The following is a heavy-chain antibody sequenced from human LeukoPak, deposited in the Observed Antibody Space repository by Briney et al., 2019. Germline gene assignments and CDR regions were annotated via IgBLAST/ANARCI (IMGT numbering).Heavy chain of an antibody. J-gene: IGHJ4*02. CDR2: IRYDGSNK. CDR1: GFTFSSYG. CDR3: ARDIYYYDSSGYYFPGGSDY. Sequence: GGSLRLSCAASGFTFSSYGMHWVRQAPGKGLEWVAFIRYDGSNKYYADSVKGRFTISRDNSKNSLYLQMNSLRAEDTAVYYCARDIYYYDSSGYYFPGGSDYWGQGTLVTVSS. D-gene: IGHD3-22*01. V-gene: IGHV3-30*02.